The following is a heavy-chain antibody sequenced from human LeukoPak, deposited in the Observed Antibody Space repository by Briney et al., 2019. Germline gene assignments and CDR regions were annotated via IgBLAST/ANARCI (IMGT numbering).Heavy chain of an antibody. CDR1: GVSISSYY. CDR3: AREGLDTAMVRTFYFDY. CDR2: IYYSGST. J-gene: IGHJ4*02. D-gene: IGHD5-18*01. V-gene: IGHV4-59*01. Sequence: SETLSLTCTVSGVSISSYYWSWIRQPPGKGLEWIGYIYYSGSTNYNPPLKSRVTISVDTSKNQFSLKLSSVTAADTAVYYCAREGLDTAMVRTFYFDYWGQGTLVTVSS.